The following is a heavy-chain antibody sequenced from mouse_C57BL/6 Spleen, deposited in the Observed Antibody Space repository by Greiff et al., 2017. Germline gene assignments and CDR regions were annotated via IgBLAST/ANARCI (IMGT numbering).Heavy chain of an antibody. CDR3: TREGYYGSSLWFAY. CDR2: IDPETGGT. J-gene: IGHJ3*01. Sequence: ESGAELVRPGASVTLSCKASGYTFTDYEMHWVKQTPVHGLEWIGAIDPETGGTAYNQKFKGKAILTADKSSSTAYMELRSLTSEDSAVYYCTREGYYGSSLWFAYWGQGTLVTVSA. D-gene: IGHD1-1*01. CDR1: GYTFTDYE. V-gene: IGHV1-15*01.